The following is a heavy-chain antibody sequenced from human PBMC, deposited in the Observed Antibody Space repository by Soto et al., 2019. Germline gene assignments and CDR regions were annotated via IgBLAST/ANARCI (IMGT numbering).Heavy chain of an antibody. D-gene: IGHD2-15*01. V-gene: IGHV4-39*01. CDR3: ARHLTLGYCSGGSCPLGYFDY. CDR1: GGSISSSSYY. Sequence: QLQLQESGPGLVKPSETLSLTCTVSGGSISSSSYYWGWIRQPPGKGLEWIGSIYYSGSTYYNPSLKSRVTISVDTSKNQFSLKLSSVTAADTAVYYCARHLTLGYCSGGSCPLGYFDYWGQGTLVTVSS. J-gene: IGHJ4*02. CDR2: IYYSGST.